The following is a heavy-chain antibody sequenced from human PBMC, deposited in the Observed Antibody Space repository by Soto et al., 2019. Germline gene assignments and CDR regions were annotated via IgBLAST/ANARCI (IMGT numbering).Heavy chain of an antibody. CDR2: IKQDGSEK. J-gene: IGHJ4*02. CDR3: ARDLTELGIRYFDY. D-gene: IGHD7-27*01. Sequence: GGSLRLSCAASGFTFSSYWMSWVRQAPGKGLEWVANIKQDGSEKYYVDSVEGRFTISRDNAKNSLYLQMNSLRAEDTAVYYCARDLTELGIRYFDYWGQGTLVTVSS. CDR1: GFTFSSYW. V-gene: IGHV3-7*01.